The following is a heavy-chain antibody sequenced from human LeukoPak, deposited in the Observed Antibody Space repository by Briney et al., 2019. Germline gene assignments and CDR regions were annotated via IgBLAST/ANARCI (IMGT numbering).Heavy chain of an antibody. CDR1: GGTFSSYA. CDR2: IIPIFGTA. D-gene: IGHD6-13*01. V-gene: IGHV1-69*05. Sequence: SVKVSCKASGGTFSSYAISWVRQAPGQGLEWMGGIIPIFGTANYAQKFQGRVTITTDESTSTAYMELSSLRSEDTAVYYCASIEYSSSWYWSYGMDVWGQGTTVTVSS. CDR3: ASIEYSSSWYWSYGMDV. J-gene: IGHJ6*02.